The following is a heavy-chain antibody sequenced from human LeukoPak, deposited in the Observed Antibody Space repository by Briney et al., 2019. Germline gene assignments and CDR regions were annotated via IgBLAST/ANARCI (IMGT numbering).Heavy chain of an antibody. CDR1: GFTFSSFA. CDR2: IYGGGST. Sequence: PGGSLRLSCAASGFTFSSFAMSWVRQAPGKGLEWVSVIYGGGSTYYADSVKGRFTISRDNSKNTLYLQMNSLRAEDTAVYYCARDRHSSGWYVDSWGQGTLVAVSS. V-gene: IGHV3-66*01. D-gene: IGHD6-19*01. J-gene: IGHJ5*01. CDR3: ARDRHSSGWYVDS.